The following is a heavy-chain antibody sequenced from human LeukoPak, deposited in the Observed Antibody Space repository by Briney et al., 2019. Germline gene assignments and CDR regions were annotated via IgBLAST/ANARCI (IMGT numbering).Heavy chain of an antibody. Sequence: PPGGSLRLSCAASGLTFSTYEMNWVRQAPGKGLEWVSYISSSGSTIYYADSVKGRFTISRDNAKNSLYLQMNSLRAEDTAVYYCARVYRSSSGPTLDYWGQGTLVTVSS. D-gene: IGHD6-6*01. J-gene: IGHJ4*02. V-gene: IGHV3-48*03. CDR3: ARVYRSSSGPTLDY. CDR2: ISSSGSTI. CDR1: GLTFSTYE.